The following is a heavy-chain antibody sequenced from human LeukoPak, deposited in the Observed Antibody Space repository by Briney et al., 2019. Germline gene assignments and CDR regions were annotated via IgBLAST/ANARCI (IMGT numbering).Heavy chain of an antibody. CDR1: GGSISSYY. V-gene: IGHV4-59*01. J-gene: IGHJ4*02. Sequence: SETLSLTCTVSGGSISSYYWSWIRQPPGKGLEWIGYIYYSGSTNYNPSLKSRVTISVDTSKNQFSLKLSSVTAADTAVYYCARGSERRGYSYASSGTPLDYWGQGTLVTVSS. CDR2: IYYSGST. CDR3: ARGSERRGYSYASSGTPLDY. D-gene: IGHD5-18*01.